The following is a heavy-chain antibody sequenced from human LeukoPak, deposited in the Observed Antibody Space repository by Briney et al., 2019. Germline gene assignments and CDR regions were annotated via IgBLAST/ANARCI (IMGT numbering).Heavy chain of an antibody. Sequence: GESLKISCEASGYSFTTYWIGWVRQMPGKGLEWMGIIYPGDSDTRYSPSFQGQVTISADKSISTAYLQWSSLKASDTAMYYCARSRDYYGSGDFDYWGQGTLVTVSS. CDR3: ARSRDYYGSGDFDY. V-gene: IGHV5-51*01. J-gene: IGHJ4*02. CDR2: IYPGDSDT. D-gene: IGHD3-10*01. CDR1: GYSFTTYW.